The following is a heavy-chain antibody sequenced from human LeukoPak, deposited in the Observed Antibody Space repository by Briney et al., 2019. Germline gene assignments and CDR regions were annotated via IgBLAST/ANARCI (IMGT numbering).Heavy chain of an antibody. CDR2: ISHSWVT. D-gene: IGHD5-18*01. Sequence: SETLSLTCAVSHASPKSHVGNWIRQPPGEGLGWIGHISHSWVTMYNPPRESRATILLDKSKTQLSLNLTSATAADTAMYFCARALDTVENWFDSWGQGTLVTVSS. CDR1: HASPKSHV. J-gene: IGHJ5*01. CDR3: ARALDTVENWFDS. V-gene: IGHV4-59*11.